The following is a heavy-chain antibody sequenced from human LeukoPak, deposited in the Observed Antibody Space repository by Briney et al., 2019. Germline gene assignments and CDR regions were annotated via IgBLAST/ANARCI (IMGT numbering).Heavy chain of an antibody. CDR3: ARADPPYCSSTSCYTGAFDI. Sequence: SETLSLTCTVSGGSISSYYWSWIRQPPGKGLEWIGYIYYSGSTNYNPSLKSRVTISVDTSKNQFSLKLSSVTAADTAVYYCARADPPYCSSTSCYTGAFDIWGQGTMVTVSS. CDR1: GGSISSYY. CDR2: IYYSGST. V-gene: IGHV4-59*01. D-gene: IGHD2-2*02. J-gene: IGHJ3*02.